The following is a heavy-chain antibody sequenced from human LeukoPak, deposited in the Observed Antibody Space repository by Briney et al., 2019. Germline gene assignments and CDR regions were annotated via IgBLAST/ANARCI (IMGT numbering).Heavy chain of an antibody. CDR2: FDPEDGET. CDR3: ATKLDYYDSSGYLNRFDP. Sequence: ASVKVSCKVSGYTLTELAMHWVRQAPGKGLEWMGGFDPEDGETIYAQKVQGRVTMTEDPSTDTAYMELSSLRSEDTAVYYCATKLDYYDSSGYLNRFDPWGQGTLVTVSS. CDR1: GYTLTELA. V-gene: IGHV1-24*01. J-gene: IGHJ5*02. D-gene: IGHD3-22*01.